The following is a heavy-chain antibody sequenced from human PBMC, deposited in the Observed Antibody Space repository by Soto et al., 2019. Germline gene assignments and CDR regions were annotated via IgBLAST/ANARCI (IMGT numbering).Heavy chain of an antibody. V-gene: IGHV3-73*01. Sequence: GGSLRLSCAASGFTFSSYSMNWVRQAPGKGLEWVGRIRSKANSYATAYAASVKGRFTISRDDSKNTAYLQMNSLKTEDTAVYYCTRSYSSSWRDWFDPWGQGTLVTVSS. D-gene: IGHD6-6*01. CDR3: TRSYSSSWRDWFDP. J-gene: IGHJ5*02. CDR2: IRSKANSYAT. CDR1: GFTFSSYS.